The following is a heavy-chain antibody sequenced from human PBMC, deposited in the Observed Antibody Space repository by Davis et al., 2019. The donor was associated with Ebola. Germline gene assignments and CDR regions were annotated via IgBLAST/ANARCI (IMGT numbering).Heavy chain of an antibody. CDR2: ISYDGNNK. J-gene: IGHJ4*02. D-gene: IGHD6-6*01. Sequence: GESLKISCEASGLTFSSYAMHWVRQAPGKGLEWVAVISYDGNNKYYADSVKGRFTIFRDNARNLVYLQMNSLRDDDTAVYYCGRPGRSTSPGYWGQGTLVTVSS. CDR1: GLTFSSYA. V-gene: IGHV3-30*03. CDR3: GRPGRSTSPGY.